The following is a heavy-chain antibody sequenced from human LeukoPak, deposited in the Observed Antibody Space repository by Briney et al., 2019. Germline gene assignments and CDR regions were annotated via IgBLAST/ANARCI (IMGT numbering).Heavy chain of an antibody. CDR3: ARGTAATAGIDY. CDR1: GFNFSSYW. D-gene: IGHD6-13*01. V-gene: IGHV3-74*01. Sequence: GGSLRLSCAVSGFNFSSYWIHWVRQAPGKGLVWVSLINTDGSATTYADSAKGRFTVSRDNDKNTLFLDMNSLRVEDTAVYYCARGTAATAGIDYWGQGTLVTVSS. J-gene: IGHJ4*02. CDR2: INTDGSAT.